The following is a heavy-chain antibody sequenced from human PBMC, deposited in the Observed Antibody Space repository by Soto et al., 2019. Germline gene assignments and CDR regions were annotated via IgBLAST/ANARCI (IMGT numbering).Heavy chain of an antibody. CDR1: GGSVSSGSYY. V-gene: IGHV4-61*01. D-gene: IGHD2-15*01. J-gene: IGHJ3*02. CDR3: ARGSGPNDAFDI. Sequence: SETLSLTCTVSGGSVSSGSYYWSWIRQPPGKGLEWIGYIYYSGSTNYNPSLKSRVTISVDTSKNQFSLKLSSVTAADTAVYYCARGSGPNDAFDIWGQGTMVTVSS. CDR2: IYYSGST.